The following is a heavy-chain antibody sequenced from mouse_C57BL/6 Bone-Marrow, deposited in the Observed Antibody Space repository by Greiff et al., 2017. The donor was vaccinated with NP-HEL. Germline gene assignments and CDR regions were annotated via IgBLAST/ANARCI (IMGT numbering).Heavy chain of an antibody. D-gene: IGHD2-13*01. CDR1: GYTFTSYW. CDR2: IHPNSGST. Sequence: QVQLQQPGAELVKPGASVKLSCKASGYTFTSYWMHWVKQRPGQGLEWIGMIHPNSGSTNYNEKFKSKATLTVDKSSSTAYMQLSSLTSEDSAVYYCARRGLGGYVDVWGTGTTVTVSS. CDR3: ARRGLGGYVDV. V-gene: IGHV1-64*01. J-gene: IGHJ1*03.